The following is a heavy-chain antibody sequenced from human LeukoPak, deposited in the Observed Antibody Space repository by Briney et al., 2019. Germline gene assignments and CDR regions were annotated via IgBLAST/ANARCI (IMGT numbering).Heavy chain of an antibody. V-gene: IGHV4-30-2*01. CDR1: GGSISSGGYS. CDR3: ARGGVPGPFDY. D-gene: IGHD3-16*01. J-gene: IGHJ4*02. Sequence: SQTLSLTCAVSGGSISSGGYSWSWIRQPPGKGLEWIGYIYHSGSTYYNPSLKSRVTISVDRSKNQFSLKLSSVTAADTAVYYCARGGVPGPFDYWGQGTLVTVSS. CDR2: IYHSGST.